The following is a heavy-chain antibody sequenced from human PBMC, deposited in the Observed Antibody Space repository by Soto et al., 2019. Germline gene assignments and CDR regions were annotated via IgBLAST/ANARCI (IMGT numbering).Heavy chain of an antibody. V-gene: IGHV4-61*01. J-gene: IGHJ6*02. Sequence: QVQLQESGPGLVKPSETLSLTCTVSGGSVSRGSYYWSWIRQPPGKGLEWIGYVYYSGSTNYNPSLKRRVAISVDTPKPQFSLKLSSVTAADTAVYYCATAGVSYYYYGMDVWGQWTTVTVSS. CDR2: VYYSGST. D-gene: IGHD2-8*01. CDR1: GGSVSRGSYY. CDR3: ATAGVSYYYYGMDV.